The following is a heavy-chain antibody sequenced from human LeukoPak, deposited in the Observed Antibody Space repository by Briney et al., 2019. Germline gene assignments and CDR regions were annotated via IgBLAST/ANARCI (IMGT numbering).Heavy chain of an antibody. CDR2: IYYTGKT. D-gene: IGHD2-15*01. J-gene: IGHJ4*02. CDR1: GGSINNYY. V-gene: IGHV4-59*01. CDR3: ARWDCSSGTCYYLDY. Sequence: SETLSLTCSVSGGSINNYYRGWIRRPPGRGLEYIGHIYYTGKTDYNPSFKSRVTMSVDTSKNQLSLKLNFLTVADTAVYYCARWDCSSGTCYYLDYWGQGTLVIVSS.